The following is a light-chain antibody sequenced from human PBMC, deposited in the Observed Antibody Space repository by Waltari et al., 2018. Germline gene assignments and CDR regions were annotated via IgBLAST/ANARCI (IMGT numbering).Light chain of an antibody. J-gene: IGKJ1*01. V-gene: IGKV1-8*01. CDR2: AAS. Sequence: AIRMTQSPSSLSASTGDRVTITCRASQCVSSYLAWYQQKPGKAPNPLIYAASTLQSGVPSRFSGSGSGTDFSLIISCLQSEDFATYYCQQYYSYPWTFGQGTKVEI. CDR1: QCVSSY. CDR3: QQYYSYPWT.